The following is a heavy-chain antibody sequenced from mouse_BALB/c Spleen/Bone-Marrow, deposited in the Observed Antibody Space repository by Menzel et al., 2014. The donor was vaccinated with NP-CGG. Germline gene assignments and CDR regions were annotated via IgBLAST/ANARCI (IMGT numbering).Heavy chain of an antibody. CDR3: ARQLLRYYCDY. J-gene: IGHJ2*01. D-gene: IGHD1-1*01. Sequence: EVKLVESGGGLVKPGGSLKLSCAASGFTFSSYAMSWVRQTPEKRLEWVATISSGGSYTYYPDSVKGRFTISRDNAKNTLYLQMSSLSAEDTAMYYCARQLLRYYCDYWGQGTTLTVSS. V-gene: IGHV5-9-3*01. CDR1: GFTFSSYA. CDR2: ISSGGSYT.